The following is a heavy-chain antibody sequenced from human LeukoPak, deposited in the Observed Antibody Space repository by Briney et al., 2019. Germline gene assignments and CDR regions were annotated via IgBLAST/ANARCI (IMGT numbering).Heavy chain of an antibody. J-gene: IGHJ4*02. CDR2: IWYDGTNR. Sequence: PGGSLRLSCAASGFNFSSYVMHWVRQAPGKGLDWVAVIWYDGTNRYYADSVKGRFTVSRDNSKNTLYLQMNSLRAEDTAVYYCAKEGGGSIYGYVYFDYWGQGTLVTVSS. D-gene: IGHD5-18*01. CDR3: AKEGGGSIYGYVYFDY. CDR1: GFNFSSYV. V-gene: IGHV3-33*06.